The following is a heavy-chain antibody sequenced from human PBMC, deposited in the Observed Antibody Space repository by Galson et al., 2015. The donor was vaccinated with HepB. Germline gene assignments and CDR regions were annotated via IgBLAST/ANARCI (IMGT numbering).Heavy chain of an antibody. J-gene: IGHJ4*02. CDR1: GFTFSSYA. CDR3: ARVGAVTTSSDY. Sequence: SLRLSCAASGFTFSSYAMRWVRQAPGKGLEWVAVISYDGSNKYYADSVKGRFTISRDNSKNTLYLQMNSLRAEDTAVYYCARVGAVTTSSDYWGQGTLVTVSS. V-gene: IGHV3-30*04. D-gene: IGHD4-17*01. CDR2: ISYDGSNK.